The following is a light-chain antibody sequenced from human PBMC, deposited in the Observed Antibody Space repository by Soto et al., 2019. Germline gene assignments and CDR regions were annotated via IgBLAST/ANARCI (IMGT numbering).Light chain of an antibody. Sequence: DIQMTQSPSTLSGSVGDRVTITCRASQTISSWLAWYQQKPGKAPKLLIYDASSLESGVPSRFSGSGSGTEFTLTITSLQPEDFATYYCQQLNFFPITFGQGTRLEI. V-gene: IGKV1-5*01. CDR3: QQLNFFPIT. J-gene: IGKJ5*01. CDR2: DAS. CDR1: QTISSW.